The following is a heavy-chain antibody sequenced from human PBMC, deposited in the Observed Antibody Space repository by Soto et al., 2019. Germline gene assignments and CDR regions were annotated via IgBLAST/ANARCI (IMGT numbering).Heavy chain of an antibody. CDR1: GFTFSSYA. J-gene: IGHJ4*02. CDR3: AKTPRSIAVAGRYFDY. Sequence: EVQLLESGGGLVQPGGSLRLSCAASGFTFSSYAMSWVRQAPGKGLEWVSAISGSGGSTYYADSVKGRFTISRDNSKNTLYLQMNSLRAEDTAVYYCAKTPRSIAVAGRYFDYWGQGTLVTVSS. D-gene: IGHD6-19*01. V-gene: IGHV3-23*01. CDR2: ISGSGGST.